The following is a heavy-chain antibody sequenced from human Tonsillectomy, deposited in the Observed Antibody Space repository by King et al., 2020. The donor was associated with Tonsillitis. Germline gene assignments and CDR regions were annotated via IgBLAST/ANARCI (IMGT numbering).Heavy chain of an antibody. CDR1: GFIFSNYG. J-gene: IGHJ3*02. D-gene: IGHD4-23*01. CDR2: IRYDGSNT. CDR3: AKDYYLMYGGIDTFDM. Sequence: VQLVQSGGGVVQPGGSLKLSCAASGFIFSNYGMHWVRQAPGKGLEWVAFIRYDGSNTYYGDSVKGRFTISRDNSKKTLYLQMNSLRTEDTAVYYCAKDYYLMYGGIDTFDMWGQGTMVTVSS. V-gene: IGHV3-30*02.